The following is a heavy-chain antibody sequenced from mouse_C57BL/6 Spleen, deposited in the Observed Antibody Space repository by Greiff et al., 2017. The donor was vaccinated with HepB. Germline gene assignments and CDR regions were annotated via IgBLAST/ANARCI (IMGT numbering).Heavy chain of an antibody. CDR1: GYTFTDYE. CDR2: IDPETGGT. CDR3: TRSRYFRDAMDY. Sequence: QVQLKESGAELVRPGASVTLSCKASGYTFTDYEMHWVKQTPVHGLEWIGAIDPETGGTAYNQKFKGKAILTADKSSSTAYMELRSLTSEDSAVYYCTRSRYFRDAMDYWGQGTSVTVSS. V-gene: IGHV1-15*01. J-gene: IGHJ4*01. D-gene: IGHD2-14*01.